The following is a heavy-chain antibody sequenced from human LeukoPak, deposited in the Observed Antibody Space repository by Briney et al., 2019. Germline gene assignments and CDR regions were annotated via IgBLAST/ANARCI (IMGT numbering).Heavy chain of an antibody. CDR2: MNPKSGAT. Sequence: ASVTVSCKTSGYRFTGYYLHWVRQAPGQGLEWMGWMNPKSGATDYARKFQGRVTITRDMSTSTACMELSSLRSEDTAVYYCAADAPSYCSGGSCYSAFAFDIWGQGTMVTVSS. V-gene: IGHV1-2*02. CDR3: AADAPSYCSGGSCYSAFAFDI. D-gene: IGHD2-15*01. CDR1: GYRFTGYY. J-gene: IGHJ3*02.